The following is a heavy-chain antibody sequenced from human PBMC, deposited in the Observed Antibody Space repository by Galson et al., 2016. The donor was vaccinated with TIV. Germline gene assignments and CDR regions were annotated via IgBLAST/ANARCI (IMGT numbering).Heavy chain of an antibody. CDR3: ARSGYTYGLIGLPSSYWYFDL. CDR2: IIAIFGTA. J-gene: IGHJ2*01. D-gene: IGHD5-18*01. CDR1: GGIFNSYG. Sequence: SVKVSCKASGGIFNSYGISWVRQAPGQGLEWMGGIIAIFGTANYAQKFQDRVTLTTDTSTNTAYMELRSLRSDDTAVYYCARSGYTYGLIGLPSSYWYFDLWGRGTLVTVSS. V-gene: IGHV1-69*05.